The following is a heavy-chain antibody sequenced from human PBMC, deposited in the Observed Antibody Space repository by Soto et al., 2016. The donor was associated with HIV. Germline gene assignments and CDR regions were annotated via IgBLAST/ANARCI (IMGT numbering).Heavy chain of an antibody. Sequence: QVQLQQWGAGLLKPSETLSLTCAVYGGPFSHYYWAWIRQPPGKGLEWIGEITHSGSTNYNPSLKSRVTISVDVSKNQFSLKMTSVTAADTAVYFCARQANIAVARYFDYGAGKPSHRLL. CDR2: ITHSGST. CDR1: GGPFSHYY. D-gene: IGHD6-19*01. J-gene: IGHJ4*02. V-gene: IGHV4-34*02. CDR3: ARQANIAVARYFD.